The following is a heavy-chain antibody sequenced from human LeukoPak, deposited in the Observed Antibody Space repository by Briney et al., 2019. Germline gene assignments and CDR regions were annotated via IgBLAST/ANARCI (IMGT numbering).Heavy chain of an antibody. CDR3: ARPRYSSRSRAFDI. D-gene: IGHD6-13*01. J-gene: IGHJ3*02. CDR1: GGSISSGGYY. V-gene: IGHV4-30-2*01. CDR2: IHHSGST. Sequence: SETLSLTCTVSGGSISSGGYYWSWIRQPPGKGLEWIGYIHHSGSTYYNPSLKSRVTISVDTSKNQFSLKLSSVTAADTAVYYCARPRYSSRSRAFDIWGQGTMVTVSS.